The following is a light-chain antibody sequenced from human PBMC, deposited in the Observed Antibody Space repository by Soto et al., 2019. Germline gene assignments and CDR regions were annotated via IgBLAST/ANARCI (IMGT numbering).Light chain of an antibody. V-gene: IGKV1D-16*01. CDR2: DAS. Sequence: DMHMTQSPSSLSAAIGDRVTITSRASQGINNWLAWFQQKPEKAPKSLIYDASSLQSGVPSRFSGSGSGTEFTLTISSLQPEDFATYYCQQSYSTLRTFGQGTKVDI. CDR1: QGINNW. CDR3: QQSYSTLRT. J-gene: IGKJ1*01.